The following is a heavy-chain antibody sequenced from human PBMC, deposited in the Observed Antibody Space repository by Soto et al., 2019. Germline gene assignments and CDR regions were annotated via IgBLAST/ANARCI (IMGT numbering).Heavy chain of an antibody. CDR1: GGSISSYY. CDR2: IYYSGST. CDR3: ARSTRDLDDDDCSGYYPILTD. Sequence: PSETLSLTCTVSGGSISSYYWSWIRQPPGKGLEWIGYIYYSGSTNYNPSLKSRVTISVDTSKNQFSLKLSSVTAADTAVYYCARSTRDLDDDDCSGYYPILTDWGQGSLVTVYS. V-gene: IGHV4-59*01. J-gene: IGHJ4*02. D-gene: IGHD3-22*01.